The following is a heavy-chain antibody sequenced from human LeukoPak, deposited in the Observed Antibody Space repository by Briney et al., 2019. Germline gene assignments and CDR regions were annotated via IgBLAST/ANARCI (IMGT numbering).Heavy chain of an antibody. J-gene: IGHJ4*02. V-gene: IGHV4-39*01. CDR1: GGSISSSSYY. D-gene: IGHD1-26*01. CDR2: IYYSGST. CDR3: ARQSWDLFDY. Sequence: PSETLSLTCTVSGGSISSSSYYWGWIRQPPGKGLEWIGSIYYSGSTYYNPSLKSRVTISVDTSKNQFSLKLSSVTAADTAVYYCARQSWDLFDYWGQGTLVTVSS.